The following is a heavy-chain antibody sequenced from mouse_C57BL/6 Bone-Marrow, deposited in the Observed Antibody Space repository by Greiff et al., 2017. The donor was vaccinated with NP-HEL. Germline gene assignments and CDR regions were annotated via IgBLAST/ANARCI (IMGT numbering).Heavy chain of an antibody. CDR3: ATLNFYAMDY. CDR1: GYSITSGYY. D-gene: IGHD1-3*01. J-gene: IGHJ4*01. CDR2: ISYDGSN. Sequence: VQLQQSGPGLVKPSQSLSLTCSVTGYSITSGYYWNWIRQFPGNKLEWMGYISYDGSNNYNPSLKNRISITRDTSKNQFFLKLNSVTTEDTATYYCATLNFYAMDYWGQGTSVTVSS. V-gene: IGHV3-6*01.